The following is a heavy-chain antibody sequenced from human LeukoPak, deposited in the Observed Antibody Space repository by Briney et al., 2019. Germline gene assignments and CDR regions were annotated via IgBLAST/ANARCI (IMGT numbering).Heavy chain of an antibody. CDR1: GYTFTSYD. D-gene: IGHD3-10*01. V-gene: IGHV1-8*01. J-gene: IGHJ5*02. CDR3: ARGRVTMVRGVTNWFDP. CDR2: MNPNSGNT. Sequence: GASVKVSCKASGYTFTSYDINWVRQATGQGLEWMGWMNPNSGNTGYAQKFQGRVTMTRNTSISTAYMELSSLRSEDTAVYYCARGRVTMVRGVTNWFDPWGQGTLVTVSS.